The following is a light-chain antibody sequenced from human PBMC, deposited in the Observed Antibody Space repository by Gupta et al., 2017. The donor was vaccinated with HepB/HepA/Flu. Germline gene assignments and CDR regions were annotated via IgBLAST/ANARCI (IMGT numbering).Light chain of an antibody. CDR1: QAINKV. J-gene: IGKJ3*01. CDR3: QESNSTPFT. CDR2: DAS. Sequence: DIEMTESPSSLSASAVDRVTITCRTSQAINKVVNWYQQKPGKAPKLLISDASTLESGVPSRFSGSGSGTNFTLTISSLQPGDFATYYCQESNSTPFTFGHGTKVDIK. V-gene: IGKV1-39*01.